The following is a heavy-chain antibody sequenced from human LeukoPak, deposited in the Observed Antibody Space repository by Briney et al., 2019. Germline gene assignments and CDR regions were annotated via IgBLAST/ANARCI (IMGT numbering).Heavy chain of an antibody. CDR1: GFTFSDHY. V-gene: IGHV3-72*01. J-gene: IGHJ4*02. CDR2: TGNKANSYTT. Sequence: GGSLRLSCAASGFTFSDHYMDWVRQAPGKGLEWVGRTGNKANSYTTEYAASVKGRFAISRDDSKNSLYLQMNSLKTEDTAVYYCASLKTALPDYWGQGTLVTVSS. CDR3: ASLKTALPDY. D-gene: IGHD2-2*01.